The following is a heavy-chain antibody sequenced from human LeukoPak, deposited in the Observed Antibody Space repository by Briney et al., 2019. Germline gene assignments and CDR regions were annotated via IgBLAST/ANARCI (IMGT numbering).Heavy chain of an antibody. J-gene: IGHJ4*02. Sequence: PGGSLRLSCAASGFTFSSYAMSWVRQAPGQGLEWVSAVSADGDYTYYADSVKGRFSVSRDNSKNTLYLQMNSLRAGDTAVYYCAKRRYCDDINCRDFDCWGQGTLVTVSS. CDR3: AKRRYCDDINCRDFDC. CDR2: VSADGDYT. V-gene: IGHV3-23*01. CDR1: GFTFSSYA. D-gene: IGHD2-15*01.